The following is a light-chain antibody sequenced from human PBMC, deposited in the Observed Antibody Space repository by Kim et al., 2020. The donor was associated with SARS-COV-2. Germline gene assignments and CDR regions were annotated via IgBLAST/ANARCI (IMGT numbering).Light chain of an antibody. CDR1: QSVSSN. CDR3: QQYHNWPYT. Sequence: EIVMTQSPATLSVSPGERATLSCRASQSVSSNLAWYQQKPGQAPRLLIYGTSTRATGIPARFSGSGSETEFTLTISSLQSEDFAVYHCQQYHNWPYTFGQGTKLEI. J-gene: IGKJ2*01. CDR2: GTS. V-gene: IGKV3-15*01.